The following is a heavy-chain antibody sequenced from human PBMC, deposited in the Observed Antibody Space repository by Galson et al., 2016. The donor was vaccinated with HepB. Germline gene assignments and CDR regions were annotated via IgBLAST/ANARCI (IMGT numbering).Heavy chain of an antibody. CDR3: TTGGTHYYYYGVDV. CDR2: IKKKSDGATT. V-gene: IGHV3-15*01. J-gene: IGHJ6*02. Sequence: SLRLSCAASGFTFTDAWMNWVHQAPGKGLEWVGQIKKKSDGATTAYAAPVKGRFTISRDDSRNMVFLQMNSLETEDTGIYFCTTGGTHYYYYGVDVWGQGTTVTVSS. CDR1: GFTFTDAW. D-gene: IGHD1-1*01.